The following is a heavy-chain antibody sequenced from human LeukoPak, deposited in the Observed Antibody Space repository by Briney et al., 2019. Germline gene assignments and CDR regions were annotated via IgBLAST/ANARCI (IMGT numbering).Heavy chain of an antibody. J-gene: IGHJ4*02. CDR3: ARFPPRNYYDSSGYLGRDY. Sequence: ASVKVSCKASGYTFTGYYMHWVRQAPGQGLEWMGWINPNSGGTNYAQKFQGRVTMTRDTSISTAYMELSRLRSDDTAVYYCARFPPRNYYDSSGYLGRDYWGQGTLVTVSS. CDR1: GYTFTGYY. D-gene: IGHD3-22*01. CDR2: INPNSGGT. V-gene: IGHV1-2*02.